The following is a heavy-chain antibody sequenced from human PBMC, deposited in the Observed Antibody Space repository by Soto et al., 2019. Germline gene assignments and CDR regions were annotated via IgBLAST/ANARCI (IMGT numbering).Heavy chain of an antibody. D-gene: IGHD1-1*01. CDR1: GYTLTSFY. V-gene: IGHV1-46*01. Sequence: VKVSFKASGYTLTSFYMHWMRQAPGQGLEWMGVIDPSAGSTTYAQKFKGRVRMTRDTFTSTVFMELSSLRSEDTAVYYCARSPRPTGTTLYYFDSWGQRTLVTVSS. CDR3: ARSPRPTGTTLYYFDS. CDR2: IDPSAGST. J-gene: IGHJ4*02.